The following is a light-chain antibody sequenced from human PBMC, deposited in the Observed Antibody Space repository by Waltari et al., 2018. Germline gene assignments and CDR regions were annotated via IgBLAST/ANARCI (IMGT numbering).Light chain of an antibody. J-gene: IGKJ1*01. Sequence: EIVLTQSPGTLSLSPGERATLPCRASQSVGRTLAWYQKKPGQAPRPLIDAPSNRATGIPDRFSGSGSGTDFSLTISRLEPEDFAVYYCQHYVRLPATFGQGTKVAIK. CDR2: APS. V-gene: IGKV3-20*01. CDR3: QHYVRLPAT. CDR1: QSVGRT.